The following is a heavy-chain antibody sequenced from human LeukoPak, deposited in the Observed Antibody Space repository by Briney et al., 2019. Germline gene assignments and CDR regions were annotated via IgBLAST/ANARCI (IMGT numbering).Heavy chain of an antibody. D-gene: IGHD4-17*01. CDR3: ARASGGYGDPFDY. Sequence: PSETLSLTCSVSGGSISSHYWSWIRQPPEKGLEWVGYFYYSGSTNYNPSLKSRVTISIDTSKNQFSLKLRSVTAADTAVYYCARASGGYGDPFDYWGQGTLVTVSS. CDR2: FYYSGST. J-gene: IGHJ4*02. V-gene: IGHV4-59*11. CDR1: GGSISSHY.